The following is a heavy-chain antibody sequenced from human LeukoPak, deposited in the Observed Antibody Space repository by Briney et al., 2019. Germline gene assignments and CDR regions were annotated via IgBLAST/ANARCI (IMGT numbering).Heavy chain of an antibody. D-gene: IGHD2-15*01. CDR3: ARENCSGGSCHLDY. V-gene: IGHV4-31*03. Sequence: PSETLSLTCTVSGGSISSGGYYWSWIRQHPGKGLEWIGYIYYSGSTYYNPSLKSRVTISVDTSKNQFSLKLSSVTAADTAVYYCARENCSGGSCHLDYWGQGTLVTVSS. CDR1: GGSISSGGYY. CDR2: IYYSGST. J-gene: IGHJ4*02.